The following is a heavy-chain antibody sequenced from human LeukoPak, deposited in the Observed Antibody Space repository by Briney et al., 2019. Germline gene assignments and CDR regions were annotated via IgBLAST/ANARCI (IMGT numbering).Heavy chain of an antibody. CDR2: IYTSGST. V-gene: IGHV4-4*07. CDR3: ARDEYCSSTSCGNFQH. D-gene: IGHD2-2*01. Sequence: SETLSLTCTVSGGSISSYYWSWIRQPAGKGLEWIGRIYTSGSTNYNPSLKSRVTMSVDTSKNQFSLKLSSVTAADTAVYYCARDEYCSSTSCGNFQHWGQGTLVTVSS. J-gene: IGHJ1*01. CDR1: GGSISSYY.